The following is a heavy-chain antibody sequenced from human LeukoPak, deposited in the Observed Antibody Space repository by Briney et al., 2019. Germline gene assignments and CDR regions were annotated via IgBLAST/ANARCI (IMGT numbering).Heavy chain of an antibody. CDR3: AGGTGNFDY. CDR1: GYSISSSYY. Sequence: SETLSLTCTVSGYSISSSYYWSWIRQPPGKGLEWIGYIQYSGRTNYNPSLKSRVTMSLDISKNQFSLKLSSVTAADTAVYYCAGGTGNFDYWGQGTLVTVSS. V-gene: IGHV4-59*01. CDR2: IQYSGRT. J-gene: IGHJ4*02. D-gene: IGHD1-1*01.